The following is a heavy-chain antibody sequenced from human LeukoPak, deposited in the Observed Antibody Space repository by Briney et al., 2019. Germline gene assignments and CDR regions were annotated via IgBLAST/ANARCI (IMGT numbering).Heavy chain of an antibody. V-gene: IGHV3-9*01. CDR3: AKEPYCSGGSCYDGNFDY. J-gene: IGHJ4*02. D-gene: IGHD2-15*01. Sequence: PGGSLRLSCAASGFTFDDYAMHWVRQAPGKGLEWVSGISWNSGSIGYADSVEGRFTISRDNAKNSLYLQMNSLRAEDTALYYCAKEPYCSGGSCYDGNFDYWGQGTLVTVSS. CDR2: ISWNSGSI. CDR1: GFTFDDYA.